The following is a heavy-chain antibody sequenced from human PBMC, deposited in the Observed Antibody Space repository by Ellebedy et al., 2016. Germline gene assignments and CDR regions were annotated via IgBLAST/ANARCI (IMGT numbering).Heavy chain of an antibody. CDR1: GFTFSRFD. CDR3: AKPPYYYGSGTYGMDV. CDR2: ISNDGNDE. V-gene: IGHV3-30*18. D-gene: IGHD3-10*01. J-gene: IGHJ6*02. Sequence: GGSLRLSXAASGFTFSRFDIHWVRQAQGKGLEWVAAISNDGNDENYADSVKDRFTISRDNSKNTLYLQMNSLRAEDTAVYYCAKPPYYYGSGTYGMDVWGQGTTVTVSS.